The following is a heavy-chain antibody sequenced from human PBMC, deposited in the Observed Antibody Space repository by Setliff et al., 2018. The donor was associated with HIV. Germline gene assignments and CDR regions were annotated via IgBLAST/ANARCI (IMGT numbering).Heavy chain of an antibody. CDR1: GGSISSNNYY. J-gene: IGHJ4*02. CDR2: IFYSETVYYGGRT. Sequence: PSETPSLTCTVSGGSISSNNYYWGWIRQPPGKGLEWIGSIFYSETVYYGGRTYYSPSLKSRVTISVDTSKSQFSLKLSSVTAADTAVYYCARGVPLLPPHYWGQGTLVTVSS. D-gene: IGHD2-21*02. CDR3: ARGVPLLPPHY. V-gene: IGHV4-39*07.